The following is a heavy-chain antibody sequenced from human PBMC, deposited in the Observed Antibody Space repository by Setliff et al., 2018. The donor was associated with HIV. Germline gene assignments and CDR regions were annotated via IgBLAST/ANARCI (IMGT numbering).Heavy chain of an antibody. D-gene: IGHD6-19*01. CDR1: GYSFTSNW. CDR2: IDPSDSNT. Sequence: LGESLKISCKGSGYSFTSNWISWVRQMAGKGLEWMGKIDPSDSNTNYSPSFQGHVTISVDRSISTAYLQWSSLKASDTAMYYCVRQRSGWYEGIRYYMDVWGKGTTVTVSS. V-gene: IGHV5-10-1*01. CDR3: VRQRSGWYEGIRYYMDV. J-gene: IGHJ6*03.